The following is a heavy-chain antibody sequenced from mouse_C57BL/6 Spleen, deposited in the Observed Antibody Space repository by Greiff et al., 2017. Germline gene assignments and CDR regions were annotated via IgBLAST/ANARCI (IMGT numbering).Heavy chain of an antibody. J-gene: IGHJ1*03. V-gene: IGHV8-12*01. CDR2: IYGDDDK. CDR3: ARSLFYGSSDGYWYFAV. CDR1: GFSLSTSGMG. D-gene: IGHD1-1*01. Sequence: LKESGPGILQSSQTLSLTCSFSGFSLSTSGMGLSWIRQPSGKGLEWLAHIYGDDDKRYNPSLKSRPTNSKDTSRNQVVLKFTSVDNADTATFYCARSLFYGSSDGYWYFAVWGTGTTVTVSS.